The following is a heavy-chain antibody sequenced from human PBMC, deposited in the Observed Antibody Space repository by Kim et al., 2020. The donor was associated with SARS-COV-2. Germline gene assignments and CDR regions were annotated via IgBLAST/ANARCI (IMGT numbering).Heavy chain of an antibody. CDR3: ARSVAATGCFDP. J-gene: IGHJ5*02. CDR2: TYYRSTWYN. Sequence: SQTLSLTCAISGDSVSSNSAAWNWIRQSPSRGLEWLGRTYYRSTWYNDYAVSLKSRITINPDTSKNQFSLQLNSVTPEDTAVYYCARSVAATGCFDPWGQGTLVTVSS. CDR1: GDSVSSNSAA. V-gene: IGHV6-1*01. D-gene: IGHD6-19*01.